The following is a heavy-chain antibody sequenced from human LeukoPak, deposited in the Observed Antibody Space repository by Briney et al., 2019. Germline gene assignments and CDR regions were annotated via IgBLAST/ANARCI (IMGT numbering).Heavy chain of an antibody. CDR1: GGSISSSSYY. CDR2: IYTSGST. CDR3: ARVLRDTYYYDQGDAFDI. Sequence: SETLSLTCTVSGGSISSSSYYWSWIRQPAGKGLEWIGRIYTSGSTNYNPSLKSRVTMSVNMSKNQFSLKLSSVTAADTAVYYCARVLRDTYYYDQGDAFDIWGQGTMVSVS. D-gene: IGHD3-22*01. J-gene: IGHJ3*02. V-gene: IGHV4-61*02.